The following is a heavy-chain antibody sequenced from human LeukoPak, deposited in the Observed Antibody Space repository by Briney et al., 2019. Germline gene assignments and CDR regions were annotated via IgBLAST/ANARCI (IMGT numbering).Heavy chain of an antibody. CDR1: GYTFTSYG. CDR2: ISAYNGNT. D-gene: IGHD5-12*01. J-gene: IGHJ4*02. CDR3: ARGGYSGYEGGSYFDY. Sequence: ATVKVSCKASGYTFTSYGISWVRQAPGQGLEWMGWISAYNGNTNYAQKLQGRVTMTTDTSTSTAYMELRSLRSDDTAVYYCARGGYSGYEGGSYFDYWGQGTLVTVSS. V-gene: IGHV1-18*01.